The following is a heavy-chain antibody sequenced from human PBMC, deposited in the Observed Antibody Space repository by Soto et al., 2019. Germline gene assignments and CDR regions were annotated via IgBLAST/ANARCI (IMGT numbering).Heavy chain of an antibody. V-gene: IGHV4-59*01. D-gene: IGHD3-10*01. CDR2: SYYSGST. J-gene: IGHJ3*02. CDR3: ARRYGSAFDI. Sequence: QVQLQESCPELVKPSETLSLTCTVSGGSISSYYWSWIRQRPGKGLEWIGYSYYSGSTNYNPSLKSRVTMSVDTSKNQFSLKLSSVTAADTAVYYCARRYGSAFDIWGQGTMVTVSS. CDR1: GGSISSYY.